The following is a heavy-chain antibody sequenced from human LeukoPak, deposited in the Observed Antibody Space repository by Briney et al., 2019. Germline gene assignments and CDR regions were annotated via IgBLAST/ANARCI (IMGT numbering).Heavy chain of an antibody. V-gene: IGHV1-18*01. D-gene: IGHD2-15*01. CDR1: GYTFTSYA. CDR2: ISGHNDDT. CDR3: ARAGYCSGGSCYPYYYYYYMDV. J-gene: IGHJ6*03. Sequence: ASVTVSCKASGYTFTSYAISWVRQAPGQGLEWMGWISGHNDDTNYAQRLQGRVTMTTDTSTSTAYMELRSLRSDDTAVYYCARAGYCSGGSCYPYYYYYYMDVWGKGTTVTVSS.